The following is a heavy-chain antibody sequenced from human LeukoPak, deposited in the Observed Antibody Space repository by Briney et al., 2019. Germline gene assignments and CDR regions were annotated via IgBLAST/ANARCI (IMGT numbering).Heavy chain of an antibody. J-gene: IGHJ5*02. V-gene: IGHV4-39*01. CDR1: GGSISSSSYY. D-gene: IGHD3-10*01. CDR2: IYYSGST. Sequence: SETLSLTCTGSGGSISSSSYYWGWIRQPPGKGLEWIGSIYYSGSTYYNPSLKSRVTISVDTSKNQFSLKLSSVTAADTAVYYCARYGSGSYYRSFNPWGQGTLVTVSS. CDR3: ARYGSGSYYRSFNP.